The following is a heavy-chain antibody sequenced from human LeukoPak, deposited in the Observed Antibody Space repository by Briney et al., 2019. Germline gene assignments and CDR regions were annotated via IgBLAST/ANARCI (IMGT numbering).Heavy chain of an antibody. CDR2: IWYGGSNK. J-gene: IGHJ4*02. Sequence: PGGSLRLSCAASGFTFSSYGMHWVRQAPGKGLEWVAVIWYGGSNKYYADSVKGRFTISRDNSKNTLYLQMNSLRAEDTAVYYCAKGGGYFDYWGQGTLVTVSS. D-gene: IGHD3-3*01. V-gene: IGHV3-30*02. CDR3: AKGGGYFDY. CDR1: GFTFSSYG.